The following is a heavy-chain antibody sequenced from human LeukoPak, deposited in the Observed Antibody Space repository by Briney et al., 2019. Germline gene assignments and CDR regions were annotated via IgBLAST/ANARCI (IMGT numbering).Heavy chain of an antibody. Sequence: PGGSLRLSCAASGFTFSSYSMNWVRQAPGKGLEWVSYISSSGSTIYYADSVKGRFTISRDNAKNSLYLQMNSLRAEDTAVYYCARDQYYDSSGYPAYWGQGTLVTVSS. CDR3: ARDQYYDSSGYPAY. V-gene: IGHV3-48*04. J-gene: IGHJ4*02. CDR2: ISSSGSTI. D-gene: IGHD3-22*01. CDR1: GFTFSSYS.